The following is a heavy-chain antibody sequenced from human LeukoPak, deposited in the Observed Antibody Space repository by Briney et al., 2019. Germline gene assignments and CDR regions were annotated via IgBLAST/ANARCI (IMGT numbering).Heavy chain of an antibody. J-gene: IGHJ4*02. CDR3: AKDHGYGQQGY. V-gene: IGHV3-23*01. Sequence: PGGSLRLSCAASGFTFSSYAMSWVRQAPGTGLEWVSTISGSGGNTFYADSVKGRFTISRDNSKNTLYLQMNSLRAEDTAVYYCAKDHGYGQQGYWGQGTLVTVS. CDR1: GFTFSSYA. D-gene: IGHD5-18*01. CDR2: ISGSGGNT.